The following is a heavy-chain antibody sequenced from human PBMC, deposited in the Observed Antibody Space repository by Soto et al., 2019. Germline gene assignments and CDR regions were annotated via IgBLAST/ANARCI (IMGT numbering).Heavy chain of an antibody. CDR3: RSSTSCYDESCVDV. CDR1: SYSISSGNY. Sequence: SETLSLTCAVSSYSISSGNYWAWIRQPPGRGLEWIGSLYHIGSTHYNTSLKSRVTISVDTSKNHFSLELSSVTAADTAIYYCRSSTSCYDESCVDVWGQGTMVTVSS. V-gene: IGHV4-38-2*01. CDR2: LYHIGST. J-gene: IGHJ6*02. D-gene: IGHD2-2*01.